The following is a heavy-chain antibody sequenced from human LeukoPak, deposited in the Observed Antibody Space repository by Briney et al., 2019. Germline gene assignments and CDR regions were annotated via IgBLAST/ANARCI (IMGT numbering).Heavy chain of an antibody. V-gene: IGHV4-30-4*01. CDR2: IYYSGST. Sequence: PSQTLSLTCTVSGGSISSGDYYWSWTRQPPGKGLEWIGYIYYSGSTYYNPSLKSRVTISVDTSKNQFSLKLSSVTAADTAVYYCARGSGSLLTGPRSHVFDYWGQGTLVTVSS. J-gene: IGHJ4*02. CDR3: ARGSGSLLTGPRSHVFDY. D-gene: IGHD3-10*01. CDR1: GGSISSGDYY.